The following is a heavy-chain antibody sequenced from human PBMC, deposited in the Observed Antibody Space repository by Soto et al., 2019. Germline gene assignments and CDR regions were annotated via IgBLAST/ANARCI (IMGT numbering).Heavy chain of an antibody. Sequence: QVQLVQSGAEVKKPGASVKVSCKASGYTFTSYGISWVRQAPGQGLEWMGWISAYNGNTNYAQKLQGRVTMTTDTSTSTAYMELRSLRSDDTAVYYCARHLPGYCRSTSCWAYFDSWGQGTLVTVSS. J-gene: IGHJ4*02. CDR3: ARHLPGYCRSTSCWAYFDS. CDR2: ISAYNGNT. V-gene: IGHV1-18*01. CDR1: GYTFTSYG. D-gene: IGHD2-2*01.